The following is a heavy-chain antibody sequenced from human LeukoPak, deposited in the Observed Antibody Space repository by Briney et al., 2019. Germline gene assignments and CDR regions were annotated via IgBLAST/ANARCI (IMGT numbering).Heavy chain of an antibody. CDR3: ATEIAGGFGY. Sequence: ASVKVSCKASGYTFTSYDINWVRQATGQGLEWMGWMNPNSGNTGYAQKFQGRVTITRNTSISTAYMELSRLRSDDTAVYYCATEIAGGFGYWGQGTLVTVSS. V-gene: IGHV1-8*03. D-gene: IGHD6-13*01. CDR2: MNPNSGNT. CDR1: GYTFTSYD. J-gene: IGHJ4*02.